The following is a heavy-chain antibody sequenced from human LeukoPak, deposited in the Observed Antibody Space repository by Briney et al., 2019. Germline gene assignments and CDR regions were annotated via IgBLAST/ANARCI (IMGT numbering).Heavy chain of an antibody. CDR1: GFTVSSNY. Sequence: GGSLRLSCAVSGFTVSSNYMSWVRQAPGKGLEWVSVLYNGGNTYYADSVKGRFTVSRDNSKNTLYLQMNSLRAEDTAVYYCAGSGSSDAFDIWGQGTMVTVSS. D-gene: IGHD3-10*01. CDR3: AGSGSSDAFDI. CDR2: LYNGGNT. V-gene: IGHV3-53*01. J-gene: IGHJ3*02.